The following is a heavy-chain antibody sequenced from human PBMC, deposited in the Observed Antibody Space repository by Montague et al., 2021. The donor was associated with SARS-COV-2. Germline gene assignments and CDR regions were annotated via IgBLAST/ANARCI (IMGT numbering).Heavy chain of an antibody. CDR2: TSYSGST. J-gene: IGHJ6*02. Sequence: SETLSLTCTVSGGSISPYYWSWIRQSPGKGLECIGYTSYSGSTDYNPSLKSRVTISIDTSKNQFSLKLSSVTAADTAVHYCARWGEYYDSPYYYYAMDVWDQGTTVTVSS. CDR3: ARWGEYYDSPYYYYAMDV. D-gene: IGHD3-3*01. V-gene: IGHV4-59*12. CDR1: GGSISPYY.